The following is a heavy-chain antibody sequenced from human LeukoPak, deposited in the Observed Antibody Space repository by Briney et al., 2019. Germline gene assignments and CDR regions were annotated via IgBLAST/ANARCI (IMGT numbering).Heavy chain of an antibody. Sequence: PSETLSLTCTVSGGSISISSYYWGWIRQPPGKGLEWIGSIYYSGSTYYNPSLKSRVTISVDTPKNQFSLKLSSVTAAGTAVYYCARHDIVEEIVVVPGWFDPWGQGTLVTVSS. CDR3: ARHDIVEEIVVVPGWFDP. D-gene: IGHD3-22*01. V-gene: IGHV4-39*01. CDR2: IYYSGST. J-gene: IGHJ5*02. CDR1: GGSISISSYY.